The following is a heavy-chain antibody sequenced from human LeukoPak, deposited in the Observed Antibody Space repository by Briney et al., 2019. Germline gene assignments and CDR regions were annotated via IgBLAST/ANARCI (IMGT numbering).Heavy chain of an antibody. V-gene: IGHV3-23*01. CDR2: ISGSGGST. CDR3: AKDFVGSWLVYSIQTYYFDY. D-gene: IGHD6-19*01. J-gene: IGHJ4*02. CDR1: GFTFSSYA. Sequence: GGSLRLSCAASGFTFSSYAMSWVRQAPGKGLEWVSAISGSGGSTYYADSVKGRFTISRDNSKNTLYLQMNSLRAEDTAVYYCAKDFVGSWLVYSIQTYYFDYWGQGTLVTVSS.